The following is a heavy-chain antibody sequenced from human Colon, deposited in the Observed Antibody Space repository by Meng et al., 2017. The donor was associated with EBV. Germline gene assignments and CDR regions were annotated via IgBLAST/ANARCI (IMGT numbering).Heavy chain of an antibody. CDR2: IYYTGST. CDR3: ARDGPLL. Sequence: RLQLKGSGPGLVSPSETLALTCSVSGDSISGSGDYWGWVRQPPGKGLEWIGNIYYTGSTYYNPSLKSRVTISVDTSKNQFSLKVTSMTAADTAVYYCARDGPLLWGPGTLVTVSS. CDR1: GDSISGSGDY. J-gene: IGHJ4*02. V-gene: IGHV4-39*06.